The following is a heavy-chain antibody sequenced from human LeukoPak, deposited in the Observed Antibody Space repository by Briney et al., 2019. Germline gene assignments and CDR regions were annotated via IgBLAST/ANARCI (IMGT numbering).Heavy chain of an antibody. CDR2: IRYDGSNK. J-gene: IGHJ4*02. CDR1: GCTFSSYG. V-gene: IGHV3-30*02. CDR3: AKDTGDYYDSSGYFDY. Sequence: PGGSLRLSCAASGCTFSSYGMHWVRQAPGKGLEWVAFIRYDGSNKYYADSVKGRFTISRDNSKNTLYLQMNSLRAEDTAVYYCAKDTGDYYDSSGYFDYWGQGTLVTVSS. D-gene: IGHD3-22*01.